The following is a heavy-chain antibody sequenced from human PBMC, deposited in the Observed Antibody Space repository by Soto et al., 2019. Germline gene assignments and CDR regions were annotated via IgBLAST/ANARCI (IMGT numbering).Heavy chain of an antibody. CDR2: ISAYNGNT. Sequence: GASVKVSCKASGYTFTSYGISWVRQAPGQGLEWMGWISAYNGNTNYAQKLQGRVTMTTDTSTSTAYMELRSLRSDDTAVYYCARDSPYSAARPDDAIDIWGQGIMVTGSS. D-gene: IGHD6-6*01. V-gene: IGHV1-18*01. CDR3: ARDSPYSAARPDDAIDI. CDR1: GYTFTSYG. J-gene: IGHJ3*02.